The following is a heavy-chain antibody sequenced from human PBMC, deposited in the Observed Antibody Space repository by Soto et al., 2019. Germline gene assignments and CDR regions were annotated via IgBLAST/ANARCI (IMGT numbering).Heavy chain of an antibody. CDR2: IIPIFGTA. J-gene: IGHJ6*02. CDR1: GGTFSSYA. D-gene: IGHD3-3*01. CDR3: ARDPGAFWSGFGYYGMDV. V-gene: IGHV1-69*01. Sequence: QVQLVQSGAEVKKPGSSVKVSCKASGGTFSSYAISWVRQAPGQGLEWMGGIIPIFGTANYAQKFQGRVTITADESTSTAYMELSSLRSEDTAVYYWARDPGAFWSGFGYYGMDVWGQGTTVTVSS.